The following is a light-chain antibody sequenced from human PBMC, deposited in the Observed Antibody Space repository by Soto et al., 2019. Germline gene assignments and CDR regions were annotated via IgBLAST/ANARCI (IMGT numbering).Light chain of an antibody. Sequence: EIVLTQSPGTLSLSPGERATLSCRASQSVSSSYLAWYQQKPGQAPRLLIYGASSRATGVPARFSGSGSGTDFTLTITRLEPEDFAVYYCQQYGSSLITFGHGTRLEIK. CDR1: QSVSSSY. J-gene: IGKJ5*01. CDR3: QQYGSSLIT. V-gene: IGKV3-20*01. CDR2: GAS.